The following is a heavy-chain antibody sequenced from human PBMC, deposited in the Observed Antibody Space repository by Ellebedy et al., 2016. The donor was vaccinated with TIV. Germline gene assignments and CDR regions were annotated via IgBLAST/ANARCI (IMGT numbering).Heavy chain of an antibody. CDR3: AKAECSGGSCFRFAEYFQH. J-gene: IGHJ1*01. CDR1: GFTFSSYA. V-gene: IGHV3-23*01. Sequence: GGSLRLSXAASGFTFSSYAMIWVRQTPGKGLEGVSAVSGSSGGTYYADSVKGRFTISRGNSKSTMYLQMNRLRAEDTAVYYCAKAECSGGSCFRFAEYFQHWGQGTLVTVSS. CDR2: VSGSSGGT. D-gene: IGHD2-15*01.